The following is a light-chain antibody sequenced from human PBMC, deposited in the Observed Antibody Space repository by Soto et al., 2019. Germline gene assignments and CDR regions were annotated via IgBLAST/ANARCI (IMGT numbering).Light chain of an antibody. J-gene: IGKJ4*01. CDR1: QSVSSY. V-gene: IGKV3-11*01. CDR3: HQRSNWPLT. Sequence: EIVLTQSPATLSLSPGERATLSCRACQSVSSYLAWYQQKPGQAPRLRIYDASNRATGIPARFSGSGSGTDFTLTISSLEPEDFAVYYCHQRSNWPLTFGGGTKVEI. CDR2: DAS.